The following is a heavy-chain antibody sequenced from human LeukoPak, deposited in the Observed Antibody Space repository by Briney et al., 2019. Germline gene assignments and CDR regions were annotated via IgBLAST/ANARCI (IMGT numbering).Heavy chain of an antibody. V-gene: IGHV3-23*01. Sequence: GGSLRLSCAASGFTFSSYAMSWVRQAPGKGLEWVSAISGSGGSTYYADSVKGRFTISRDHSKNPLYMQMNSLRAEDTAVYYCAKDPAAAGTTMFVPWLPGTLVTVSS. CDR2: ISGSGGST. J-gene: IGHJ5*02. CDR1: GFTFSSYA. CDR3: AKDPAAAGTTMFVP. D-gene: IGHD6-13*01.